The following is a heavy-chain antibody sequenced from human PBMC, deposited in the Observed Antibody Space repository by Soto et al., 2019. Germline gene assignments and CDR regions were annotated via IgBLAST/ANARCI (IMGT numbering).Heavy chain of an antibody. Sequence: SETLSLTCTVSGGSISSYYWSWIRQPPGKGLEWIGYIYYSGSTNYNPSLKSRVTISVDTSKNQFSLKLSSVTAADTAVYYCASNAYDFWSGGSFDIWGQGTMVTVSS. D-gene: IGHD3-3*01. V-gene: IGHV4-59*08. CDR2: IYYSGST. CDR3: ASNAYDFWSGGSFDI. J-gene: IGHJ3*02. CDR1: GGSISSYY.